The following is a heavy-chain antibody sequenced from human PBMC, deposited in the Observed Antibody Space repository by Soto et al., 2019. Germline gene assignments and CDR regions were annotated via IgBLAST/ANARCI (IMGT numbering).Heavy chain of an antibody. D-gene: IGHD3-10*01. Sequence: SETLSLTCTVSGGSISSYYWSWIRQPPGKGLEWIGYIYYSGSTNYNPSLKSRVTISVDTSKNQFSLKLSSVTAADTAVYYCAREINHRPGVCCTQGDYYLVKGGQGALV. V-gene: IGHV4-59*01. CDR1: GGSISSYY. CDR3: AREINHRPGVCCTQGDYYLVK. J-gene: IGHJ4*01. CDR2: IYYSGST.